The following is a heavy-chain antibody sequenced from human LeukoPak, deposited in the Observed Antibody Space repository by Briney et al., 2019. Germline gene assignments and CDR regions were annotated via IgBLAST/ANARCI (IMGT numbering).Heavy chain of an antibody. J-gene: IGHJ4*02. CDR2: ISAYNGNT. D-gene: IGHD6-19*01. Sequence: ASVKVSCKASGYTFTSYGISWVRQAPGQGLEWMGWISAYNGNTNYAQKLQGRVTMTEDTSTDTAYMELSSLRSEDTAVYYCATDKGAVAGTMAYWGQGTLVTVSS. CDR3: ATDKGAVAGTMAY. V-gene: IGHV1-18*01. CDR1: GYTFTSYG.